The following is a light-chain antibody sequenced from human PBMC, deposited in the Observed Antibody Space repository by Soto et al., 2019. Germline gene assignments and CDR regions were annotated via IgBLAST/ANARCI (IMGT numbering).Light chain of an antibody. J-gene: IGLJ3*02. Sequence: QSALTQPASVSGSPGQSITISCSGTNTDVGAYNYVSWYQQQPGKAPKLIIYEVNDRPSGISSRFSASKSGNTASLTISGLQPDDEAHYYCCSYAPNNTWVFGGGTKLTVL. CDR1: NTDVGAYNY. V-gene: IGLV2-14*01. CDR2: EVN. CDR3: CSYAPNNTWV.